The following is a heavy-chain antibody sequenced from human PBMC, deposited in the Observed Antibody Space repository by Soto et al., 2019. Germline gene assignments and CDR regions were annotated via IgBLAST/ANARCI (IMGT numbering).Heavy chain of an antibody. CDR1: GFTFSSYA. J-gene: IGHJ6*02. CDR2: ISYDGSNK. CDR3: ARDSFGRDV. D-gene: IGHD3-16*02. V-gene: IGHV3-30-3*01. Sequence: QVQLVESGGGVVQPGRSLRLSCAASGFTFSSYAMHWVRQAPGKGLERVAVISYDGSNKYYADSVKGRFTISRDNSKNTLYLQMNSRRAEDTAVYYCARDSFGRDVWGQGTTVTVSS.